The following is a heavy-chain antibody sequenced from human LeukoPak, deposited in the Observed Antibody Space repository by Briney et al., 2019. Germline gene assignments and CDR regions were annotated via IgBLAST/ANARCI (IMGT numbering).Heavy chain of an antibody. CDR3: ARPGVRVAADRDAFDI. D-gene: IGHD2-8*01. CDR1: GGSISSSSYY. CDR2: IYYSGST. V-gene: IGHV4-39*07. Sequence: PSETLSLTCTVSGGSISSSSYYWGWIRQPPGKGLEWIGSIYYSGSTYYNPSLKSRVTISVDTSKNQFSLKLSSVTAADTAVYYCARPGVRVAADRDAFDIWGQGTMVTVSS. J-gene: IGHJ3*02.